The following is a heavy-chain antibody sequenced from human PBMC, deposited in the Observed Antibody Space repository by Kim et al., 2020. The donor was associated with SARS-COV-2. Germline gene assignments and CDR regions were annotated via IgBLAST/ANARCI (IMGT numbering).Heavy chain of an antibody. V-gene: IGHV3-23*01. Sequence: VKGQFTIPRDNSKNTLYLQMNSLRAEDTAVYYCGKVKRGALGFGEFGFDYWGQGTLVTVSS. D-gene: IGHD3-10*01. J-gene: IGHJ4*02. CDR3: GKVKRGALGFGEFGFDY.